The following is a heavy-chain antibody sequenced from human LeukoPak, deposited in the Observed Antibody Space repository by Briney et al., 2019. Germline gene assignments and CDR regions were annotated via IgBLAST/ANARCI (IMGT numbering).Heavy chain of an antibody. D-gene: IGHD1-26*01. V-gene: IGHV1-18*04. CDR3: ARGSEGATYNWFDP. J-gene: IGHJ5*02. CDR2: ISAYNGNT. Sequence: GASVKVSCKASGYTFTHYYMHWVRQAPGQGLEWMGWISAYNGNTNYAQKLQGRVTMTTDTSTSTAYMELRSLRSDDTAVYYCARGSEGATYNWFDPWGQGTLVTVSS. CDR1: GYTFTHYY.